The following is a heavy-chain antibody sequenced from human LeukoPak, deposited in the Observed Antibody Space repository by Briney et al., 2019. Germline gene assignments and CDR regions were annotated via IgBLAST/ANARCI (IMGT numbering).Heavy chain of an antibody. CDR3: ARGDTAMVRYYYYGMDV. Sequence: GASVKVSCKASGYTFTSYYMHWVRQAPGQGLEWMGIINPSGGSTSYAQKFQGRVTMTRDTSTSTVYMELSSLRSEDTAVYYCARGDTAMVRYYYYGMDVWGQGTTVTVSS. D-gene: IGHD5-18*01. J-gene: IGHJ6*02. CDR2: INPSGGST. V-gene: IGHV1-46*01. CDR1: GYTFTSYY.